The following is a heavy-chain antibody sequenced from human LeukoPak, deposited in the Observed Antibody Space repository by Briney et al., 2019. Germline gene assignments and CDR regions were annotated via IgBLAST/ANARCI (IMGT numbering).Heavy chain of an antibody. V-gene: IGHV4-4*07. J-gene: IGHJ3*02. D-gene: IGHD3-10*01. CDR2: IYTSGST. CDR1: GGSISSYY. CDR3: ARERFGHAFDI. Sequence: SETLSLTCTVSGGSISSYYWRWIRHPAGKGLEWIGRIYTSGSTNYNPSLKGRVTMSVDTSKNQFSLKLSSVTAADTAVYYCARERFGHAFDIWGQGTMVTVSS.